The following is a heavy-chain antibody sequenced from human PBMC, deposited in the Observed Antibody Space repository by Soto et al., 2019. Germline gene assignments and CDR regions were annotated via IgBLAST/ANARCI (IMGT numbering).Heavy chain of an antibody. CDR1: GFTFSSYG. CDR3: ARGGELEPTPFDY. J-gene: IGHJ4*02. V-gene: IGHV3-33*01. Sequence: GGSLRLSCAASGFTFSSYGMHWVRQAPGKGLEWVAVIWYDGSDKYYADSVKGRFTISRDNSKNTLYLQMNSLRAEDTAVYYCARGGELEPTPFDYWGQGTLVTVSS. D-gene: IGHD1-1*01. CDR2: IWYDGSDK.